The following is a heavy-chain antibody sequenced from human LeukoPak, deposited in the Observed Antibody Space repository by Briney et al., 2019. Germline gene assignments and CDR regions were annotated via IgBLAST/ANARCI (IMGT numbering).Heavy chain of an antibody. D-gene: IGHD2-15*01. CDR3: SRDISSSTRAFDV. CDR1: GFSLTTYE. J-gene: IGHJ3*01. Sequence: GGSLRLSCAASGFSLTTYEMTWVRRAPGKGLEWVSFITSDGSPTFYADSVKGRFTIFRDTAKNSLYLQMNNLRGEDTAIYYCSRDISSSTRAFDVWGQGTMVTVSS. V-gene: IGHV3-48*03. CDR2: ITSDGSPT.